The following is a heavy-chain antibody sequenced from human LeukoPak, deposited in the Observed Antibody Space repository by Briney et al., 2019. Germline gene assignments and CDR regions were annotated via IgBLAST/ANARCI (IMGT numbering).Heavy chain of an antibody. CDR3: AGYGGSYPYYMDV. CDR2: MYTLGNT. J-gene: IGHJ6*03. Sequence: PGRSLRLSCAASGFTVSTNYMTWIRQAPGKGLEWVSVMYTLGNTNYADSVRGRFTISRDNSKNTLYLQMNRLRAEDTAVYYCAGYGGSYPYYMDVWGKGTTVTISS. V-gene: IGHV3-66*01. CDR1: GFTVSTNY. D-gene: IGHD1-26*01.